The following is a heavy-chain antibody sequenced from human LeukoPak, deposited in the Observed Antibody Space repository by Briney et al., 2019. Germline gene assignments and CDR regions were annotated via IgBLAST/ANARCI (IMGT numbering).Heavy chain of an antibody. J-gene: IGHJ4*02. CDR3: AREGSSSSYYSDY. D-gene: IGHD6-13*01. Sequence: GGSLLPCGASAGFPFSRDAMSGGRDPAGGRVGGGSAISGSGGSTYYAGSVKGRFTISRDNSKNTLYLQMNSLRAEDTAVYYCAREGSSSSYYSDYWGQGTLVTVSS. V-gene: IGHV3-23*01. CDR2: ISGSGGST. CDR1: GFPFSRDA.